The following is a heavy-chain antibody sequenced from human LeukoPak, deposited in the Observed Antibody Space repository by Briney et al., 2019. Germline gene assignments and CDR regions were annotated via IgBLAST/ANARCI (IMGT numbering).Heavy chain of an antibody. Sequence: GRSLRLSCTASGFTIDDYAMRWIRQAPGKGLEWVSGISWNSGSIVYADSVKGRFTISRDNANNSLYLQMNSLRAEDTALYYCAKEGLRGLYFHYWGPGTQVGVSS. CDR3: AKEGLRGLYFHY. J-gene: IGHJ4*02. CDR2: ISWNSGSI. V-gene: IGHV3-9*01. CDR1: GFTIDDYA. D-gene: IGHD5-12*01.